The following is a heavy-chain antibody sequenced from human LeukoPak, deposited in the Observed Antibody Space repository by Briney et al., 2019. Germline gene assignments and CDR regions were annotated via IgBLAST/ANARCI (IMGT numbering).Heavy chain of an antibody. Sequence: PGGSLRLSCAASGFTFSSYGMHWVRQPPGKGLEWVAVIWYDGSNKYYADSVKGRFTISRDNSKNTLYLQMNSLRAEDTAVYYCAKDPARYDPLRNMDVWGKGTTVTASS. CDR3: AKDPARYDPLRNMDV. CDR1: GFTFSSYG. V-gene: IGHV3-33*06. J-gene: IGHJ6*03. CDR2: IWYDGSNK. D-gene: IGHD5-12*01.